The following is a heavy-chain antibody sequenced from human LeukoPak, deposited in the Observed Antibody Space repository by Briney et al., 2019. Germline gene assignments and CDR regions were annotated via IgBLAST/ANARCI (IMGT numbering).Heavy chain of an antibody. V-gene: IGHV3-21*01. CDR2: ISSGSSYI. CDR3: ARACYYGSGSIPCFDY. Sequence: GGSLRLSCAASGFTFSTYSMNWARQAPGKGLEWVSSISSGSSYIYYADSLKGRFTISRDNAKNSLYLQVNSLRAGDTAVYYCARACYYGSGSIPCFDYWGQGTLVTVSS. J-gene: IGHJ4*02. CDR1: GFTFSTYS. D-gene: IGHD3-10*01.